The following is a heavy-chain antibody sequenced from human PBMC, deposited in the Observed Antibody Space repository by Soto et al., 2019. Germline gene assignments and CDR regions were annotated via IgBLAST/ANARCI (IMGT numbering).Heavy chain of an antibody. CDR3: SRNWNLALVPAAYFDS. D-gene: IGHD2-2*01. CDR2: VYYTGTT. J-gene: IGHJ4*02. Sequence: SETLSLTCTVSNFSVLTSIYYWAWIRQPPGKGLEWVGTVYYTGTTYYNPSLQSRVTISIDTSKNQFSLNLNSVTAADTAVYYCSRNWNLALVPAAYFDSWGQGTLVTVSS. V-gene: IGHV4-39*01. CDR1: NFSVLTSIYY.